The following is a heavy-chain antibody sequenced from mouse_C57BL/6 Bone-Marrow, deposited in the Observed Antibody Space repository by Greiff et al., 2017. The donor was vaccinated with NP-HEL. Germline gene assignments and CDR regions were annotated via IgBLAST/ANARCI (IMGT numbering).Heavy chain of an antibody. J-gene: IGHJ4*01. D-gene: IGHD2-1*01. V-gene: IGHV1-64*01. CDR1: GYTFTSYW. CDR2: IHPNSGST. CDR3: AGYGNYVYAMDY. Sequence: QVQLQQSGAELVKPGASVKLSCKASGYTFTSYWMHWVKQRPGQGLEWIGMIHPNSGSTNSNEKFKSKATLTVDKSSSTAYMQLSSLTSEDSAVYYCAGYGNYVYAMDYWGQGTSVTVSS.